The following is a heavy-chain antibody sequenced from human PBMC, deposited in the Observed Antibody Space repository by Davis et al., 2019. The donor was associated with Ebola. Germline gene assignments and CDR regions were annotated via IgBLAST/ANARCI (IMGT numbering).Heavy chain of an antibody. CDR1: GYTFTGYY. J-gene: IGHJ6*03. Sequence: ASVKVSCKASGYTFTGYYMHWVRQAPGQGLEWMGIINPSGGSTSYAQKFQGRVTMTRDTSTSTVYMELSSLRSEDTAVYYCARDRGPRYCSSTSCYGAGYYYMDVWGKGTTVTVSS. V-gene: IGHV1-46*01. CDR2: INPSGGST. D-gene: IGHD2-2*01. CDR3: ARDRGPRYCSSTSCYGAGYYYMDV.